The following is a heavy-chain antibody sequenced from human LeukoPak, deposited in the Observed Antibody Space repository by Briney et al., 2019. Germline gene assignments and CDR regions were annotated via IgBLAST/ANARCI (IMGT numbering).Heavy chain of an antibody. CDR2: ISSSGSTI. CDR3: ARAEYSSGWYWYFDL. J-gene: IGHJ2*01. D-gene: IGHD6-19*01. V-gene: IGHV3-48*03. Sequence: AGSLTLFCAVSGFTFSSYEMNWVRQAPGQGLELVSYISSSGSTIYYANSVKSRFTISRDNAKNSLYLQMNSLRAEDTAVYYCARAEYSSGWYWYFDLWGRGTLVTVSS. CDR1: GFTFSSYE.